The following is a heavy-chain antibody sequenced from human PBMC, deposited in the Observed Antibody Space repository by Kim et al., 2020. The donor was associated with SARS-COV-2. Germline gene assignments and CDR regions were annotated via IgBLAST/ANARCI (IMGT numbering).Heavy chain of an antibody. J-gene: IGHJ4*02. V-gene: IGHV4-31*03. CDR2: IYYSGST. CDR3: ARAVPANLQIDY. CDR1: GGSISSGGYY. Sequence: SETLSLTCTVSGGSISSGGYYWSWIRQHPGKGLEWIGYIYYSGSTYYNPSLKSRVTISVDTSKNQFSLKLSSVTAADTAVYYCARAVPANLQIDYWGQGTLVTVSS. D-gene: IGHD3-10*02.